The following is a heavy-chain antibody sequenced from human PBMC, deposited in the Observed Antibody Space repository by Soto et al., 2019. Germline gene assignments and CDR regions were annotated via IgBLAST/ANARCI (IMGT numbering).Heavy chain of an antibody. Sequence: SVPVSLAASAGSFSSSATGWVRQSPRQGLEWMGWIITIFATAHDAQKFQGRGPMTADKSTSTAYMELSSLRSEDTAVYYCARDPWDTAPIAPDPDWCDPGGQGTGVTFSS. CDR1: AGSFSSSA. CDR2: IITIFATA. CDR3: ARDPWDTAPIAPDPDWCDP. V-gene: IGHV1-69*06. D-gene: IGHD5-18*01. J-gene: IGHJ5*02.